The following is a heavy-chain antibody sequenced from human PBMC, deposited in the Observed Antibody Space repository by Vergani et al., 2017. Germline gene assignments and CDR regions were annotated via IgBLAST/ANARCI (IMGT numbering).Heavy chain of an antibody. CDR1: GYTFTGYY. J-gene: IGHJ5*02. D-gene: IGHD6-13*01. V-gene: IGHV1-2*02. CDR2: INPNSGGT. Sequence: QVQLVQSGAEVKKPGASVEVSCKASGYTFTGYYMHWVRQAPGQGLEWMGWINPNSGGTNYAQKFQGRVTMTRDTSISTAYMELSRLRSDDTAVYYCARDRXRIAAAGTGWFDTWGQGILVTVSS. CDR3: ARDRXRIAAAGTGWFDT.